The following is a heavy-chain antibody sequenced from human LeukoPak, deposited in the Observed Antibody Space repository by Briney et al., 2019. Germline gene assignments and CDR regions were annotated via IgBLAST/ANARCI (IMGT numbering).Heavy chain of an antibody. J-gene: IGHJ3*02. D-gene: IGHD2-15*01. CDR2: ISGSGGST. V-gene: IGHV3-23*01. CDR1: GFTFSSYA. CDR3: ARHEDIVVVVAATDAFDI. Sequence: PGGSLRLSCAASGFTFSSYAMSWVRQAPGKGLEWVSAISGSGGSTYYADSVKGRFTISRDTSKNTPYLQMNSRRAEDTAVYYCARHEDIVVVVAATDAFDIWGQGTMVTVSS.